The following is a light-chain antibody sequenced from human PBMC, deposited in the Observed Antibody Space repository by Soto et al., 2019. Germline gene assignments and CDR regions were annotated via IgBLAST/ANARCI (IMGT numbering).Light chain of an antibody. J-gene: IGKJ3*01. CDR1: QSVSSGF. CDR2: GAS. Sequence: EIVLTQSPGTLSLSPGERATLSCRASQSVSSGFLAWYQQKPGQTPRLLIYGASTRATGIPDRFSGSGSGTDFTLTISRLEPEDFAVYYCHQYGSSPFTFGPGTKVDIK. CDR3: HQYGSSPFT. V-gene: IGKV3-20*01.